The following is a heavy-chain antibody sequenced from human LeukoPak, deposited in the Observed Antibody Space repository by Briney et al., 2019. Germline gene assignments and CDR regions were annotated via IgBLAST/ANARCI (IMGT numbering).Heavy chain of an antibody. CDR2: FDPEDGET. CDR3: ATFPYYYDSSGTGVNWFDP. CDR1: GYTVTELS. V-gene: IGHV1-24*01. J-gene: IGHJ5*02. Sequence: ASAKVACKVSGYTVTELSMHWVRQAPGKRLKWKGGFDPEDGETIYAQKFQGRVTMTEDTSTDTAYMELSSLRSEDTAVYYCATFPYYYDSSGTGVNWFDPWGQGILVSVSP. D-gene: IGHD3-22*01.